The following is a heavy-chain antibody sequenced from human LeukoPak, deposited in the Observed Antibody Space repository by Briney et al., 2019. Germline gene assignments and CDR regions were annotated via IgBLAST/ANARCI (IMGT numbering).Heavy chain of an antibody. CDR1: GFTFSSSS. CDR3: AKDLAPAAY. CDR2: LTGSGGST. Sequence: GGSLRLSCAASGFTFSSSSMSWVRQAPGKGLEWVSALTGSGGSTYYADSVKGRFTISRDNSKKTLILQMNSLRAEDTAVYYCAKDLAPAAYWGQGTLVTVSS. D-gene: IGHD2-2*01. J-gene: IGHJ4*02. V-gene: IGHV3-23*01.